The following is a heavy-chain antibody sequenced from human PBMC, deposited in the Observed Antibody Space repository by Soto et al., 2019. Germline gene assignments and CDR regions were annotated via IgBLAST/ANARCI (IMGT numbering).Heavy chain of an antibody. CDR1: GGSISSSSYY. CDR2: IYYSGST. V-gene: IGHV4-39*01. J-gene: IGHJ6*02. D-gene: IGHD3-22*01. Sequence: QLQLQESGPGLVKPSETLSLTCTVSGGSISSSSYYWGWIRQPPGKGLEWIGRIYYSGSTYYNPSSKGRVTISVDTSKNQFSLKLSSVTAADTAVYYCARRLYYDSSGFEGGGMDVWGQGTTVTVSS. CDR3: ARRLYYDSSGFEGGGMDV.